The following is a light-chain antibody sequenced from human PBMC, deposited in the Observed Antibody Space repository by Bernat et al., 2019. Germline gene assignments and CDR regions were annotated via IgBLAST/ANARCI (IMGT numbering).Light chain of an antibody. V-gene: IGKV3-11*01. CDR3: QQGST. CDR1: QSVSSY. Sequence: EIVLTQSPATLSLSPGERATLSCRASQSVSSYLAWYQQKPGQAPRLLIYDASNRATGIPARFSGSGSGTDFTLTISSLEPEDFAVYYCQQGSTYGGGTKGGNK. J-gene: IGKJ4*01. CDR2: DAS.